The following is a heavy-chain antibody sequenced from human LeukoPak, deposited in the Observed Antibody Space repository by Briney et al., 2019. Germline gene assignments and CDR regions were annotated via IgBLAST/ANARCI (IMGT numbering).Heavy chain of an antibody. J-gene: IGHJ4*02. CDR1: SFTFTSSA. V-gene: IGHV1-58*01. Sequence: GTSVKVSCKASSFTFTSSAVQWVRQARGQRLEWIGWIVVGSGNTNYAQRFQERVTITRDMSTSTAYMELSSLRSEDTAVYYCAAVYPAAAGNDYWGQGTLVTVSS. D-gene: IGHD6-13*01. CDR2: IVVGSGNT. CDR3: AAVYPAAAGNDY.